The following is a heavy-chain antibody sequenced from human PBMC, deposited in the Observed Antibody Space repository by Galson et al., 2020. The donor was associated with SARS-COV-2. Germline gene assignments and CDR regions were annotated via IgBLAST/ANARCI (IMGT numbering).Heavy chain of an antibody. V-gene: IGHV3-30*01. CDR2: ISYDGSNK. CDR1: GFTFSSYA. J-gene: IGHJ4*02. CDR3: ARELGGYALDY. Sequence: GGSLRLSCAASGFTFSSYAMHWVRQAPGKGLEWVAVISYDGSNKYYADSVKGRFTISRDNSKNTLYLQMNSLRAEDTAVYYCARELGGYALDYWGQGTLVTVTS. D-gene: IGHD5-12*01.